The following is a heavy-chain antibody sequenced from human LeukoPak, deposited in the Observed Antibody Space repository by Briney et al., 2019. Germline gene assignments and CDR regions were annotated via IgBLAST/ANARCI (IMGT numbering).Heavy chain of an antibody. D-gene: IGHD5-12*01. CDR1: GGSISSSSYY. CDR2: IYTSGST. J-gene: IGHJ4*02. V-gene: IGHV4-39*07. Sequence: PSETLSLTCTVSGGSISSSSYYWGWIRQPPGKGLEWVGRIYTSGSTNYNPSLKSRVTISVDTSKNQFSLQLTSVTAADTAVYYCARAMRVDRFFDYWGQGILVTVS. CDR3: ARAMRVDRFFDY.